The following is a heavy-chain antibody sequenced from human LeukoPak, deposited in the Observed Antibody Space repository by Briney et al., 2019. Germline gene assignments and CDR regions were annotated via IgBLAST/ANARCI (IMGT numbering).Heavy chain of an antibody. CDR1: GFTFSSYS. D-gene: IGHD3-22*01. CDR2: ISSSSYI. CDR3: ARDPYYDSSGYYDAFDI. V-gene: IGHV3-21*01. J-gene: IGHJ3*02. Sequence: GGSLRLSCAASGFTFSSYSMNWVRQAPGKGLEWVSSISSSSYIYYADSVKGRFTISRDNAKNSLYLQMNSLRAEDTAVYYCARDPYYDSSGYYDAFDIWGQGTMVTVSS.